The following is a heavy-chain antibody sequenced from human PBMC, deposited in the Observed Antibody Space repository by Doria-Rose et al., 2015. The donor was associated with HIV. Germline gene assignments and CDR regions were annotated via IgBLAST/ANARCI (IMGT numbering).Heavy chain of an antibody. Sequence: QITLKESGPVLVKPTETLTLTCTVSGVSLSSPGMGVSWIRQPPGKALEWLSHIFSDDERSYKTSLKSRLTISRGTSKSQVVLTMTDMDPADTATYYCARIKSSRWYHKYYFDFWGQGTLVIVSA. CDR3: ARIKSSRWYHKYYFDF. V-gene: IGHV2-26*01. J-gene: IGHJ4*02. CDR2: IFSDDER. D-gene: IGHD6-13*01. CDR1: GVSLSSPGMG.